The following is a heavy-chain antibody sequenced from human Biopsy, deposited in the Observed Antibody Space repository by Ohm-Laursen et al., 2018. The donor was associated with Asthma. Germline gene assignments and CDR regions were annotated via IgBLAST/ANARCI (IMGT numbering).Heavy chain of an antibody. D-gene: IGHD3-10*01. Sequence: SLRLSCTASGFTFSNYGMHWVRQAPGKGLEWVSSISGVSRYKYYSDSLRGRVTISRDNAKRTLHLQMSSLRVEDTAVYFCARDFAIGSGSPFHFWGPGTLVTVSS. CDR1: GFTFSNYG. V-gene: IGHV3-21*01. CDR3: ARDFAIGSGSPFHF. CDR2: ISGVSRYK. J-gene: IGHJ4*01.